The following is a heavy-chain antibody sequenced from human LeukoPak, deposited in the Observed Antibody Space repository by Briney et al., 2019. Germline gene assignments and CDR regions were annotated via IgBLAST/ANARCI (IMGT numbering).Heavy chain of an antibody. D-gene: IGHD3-9*01. J-gene: IGHJ3*02. CDR3: AREDYYDILTGYWWDAFDI. CDR1: GFTFSSYW. V-gene: IGHV3-7*01. Sequence: PGGSLRLSCAASGFTFSSYWMSWVRQAPGKGLEWVANIKQDGSEKYYVDSVKGRFTISRDNAKNSLYLQMNSLRAEDTAVYYCAREDYYDILTGYWWDAFDIWGQGTMVTVSS. CDR2: IKQDGSEK.